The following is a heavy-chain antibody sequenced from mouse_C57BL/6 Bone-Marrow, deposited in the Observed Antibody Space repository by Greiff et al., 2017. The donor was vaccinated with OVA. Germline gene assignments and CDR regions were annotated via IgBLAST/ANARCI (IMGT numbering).Heavy chain of an antibody. CDR2: INPNNGGT. CDR1: GYTFTDYN. V-gene: IGHV1-18*01. Sequence: EVQLQQSGPELVKPGASVKIPCKASGYTFTDYNMDWVKQSHGKSLEWIGDINPNNGGTIYNQKFKGKATLTVDKSSSTAYMELRSLTSEDTAVYYCARSDYSNYPGYFDYWGKGTTLTVSS. D-gene: IGHD2-5*01. J-gene: IGHJ2*01. CDR3: ARSDYSNYPGYFDY.